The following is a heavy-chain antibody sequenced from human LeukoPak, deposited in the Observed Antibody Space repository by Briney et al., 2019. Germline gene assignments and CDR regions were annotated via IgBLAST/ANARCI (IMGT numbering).Heavy chain of an antibody. CDR1: GFTFSSYA. CDR3: VRDLDSGVNYVEY. V-gene: IGHV3-30-3*01. Sequence: GRSLRLSCAASGFTFSSYAMHWVRQAPGKGLEWVAVISYDGSNKYYADSVKGRFTISRDNAKNSLYLQMNSLRADDTAVYYCVRDLDSGVNYVEYWGQGTLVTVSS. D-gene: IGHD3/OR15-3a*01. J-gene: IGHJ4*02. CDR2: ISYDGSNK.